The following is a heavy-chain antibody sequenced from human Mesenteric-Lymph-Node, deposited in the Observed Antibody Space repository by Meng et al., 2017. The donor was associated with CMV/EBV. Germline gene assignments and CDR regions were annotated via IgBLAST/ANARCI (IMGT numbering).Heavy chain of an antibody. CDR3: ARNIRTSCSGGNCSRGF. D-gene: IGHD2-15*01. Sequence: GESLKISCAASGCTFSSYSMSWVCQAPGRGLESVAIIKQDGSEKYYVDSVKGRFTISRDNAENSLYLQMNSLRAEDTAVYYCARNIRTSCSGGNCSRGFWGQGTLVTVSS. CDR2: IKQDGSEK. J-gene: IGHJ4*02. V-gene: IGHV3-7*01. CDR1: GCTFSSYS.